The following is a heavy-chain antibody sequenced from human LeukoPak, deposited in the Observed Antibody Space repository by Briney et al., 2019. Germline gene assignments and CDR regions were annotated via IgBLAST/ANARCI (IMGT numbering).Heavy chain of an antibody. J-gene: IGHJ1*01. V-gene: IGHV3-23*01. D-gene: IGHD5-12*01. CDR1: GFTFSNYA. CDR2: ISSSSGGT. Sequence: GGSLRLSCAASGFTFSNYAMSWVRQAPGKGLEWVSTISSSSGGTYYADSVKVRFAISRDDSKSTLFLQMNSLRAEDTAVYYCAKEGFARGGYDLFQWGQGTLVTVSS. CDR3: AKEGFARGGYDLFQ.